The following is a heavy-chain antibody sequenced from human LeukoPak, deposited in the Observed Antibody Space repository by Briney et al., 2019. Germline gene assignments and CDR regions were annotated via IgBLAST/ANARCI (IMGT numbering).Heavy chain of an antibody. CDR2: IIPIFGTA. D-gene: IGHD5-18*01. CDR3: ARDGYSYGYSGFDY. CDR1: GGTFSSYA. V-gene: IGHV1-69*13. J-gene: IGHJ4*02. Sequence: ASVKVSCKASGGTFSSYATSWVRQAPGQGLEWMGGIIPIFGTANYAQKFQGRVTITADESTSTTYMELSSLRSEDTAVYYCARDGYSYGYSGFDYWGQGTLVTVSS.